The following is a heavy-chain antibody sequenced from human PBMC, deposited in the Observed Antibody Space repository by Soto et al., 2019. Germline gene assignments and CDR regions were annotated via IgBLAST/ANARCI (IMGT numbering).Heavy chain of an antibody. Sequence: QLQLQESGSGLVKPSQTLSLTCAVSGGSISRGGFSWGWIRQPPGKGLESIGYIYHSGSTYYNPSLKSGVTLSVDRSKNQFSLKLSSVTAADTAVYYCAGGIAARPLGYWGQGTLVTVSS. J-gene: IGHJ4*02. CDR2: IYHSGST. D-gene: IGHD6-6*01. V-gene: IGHV4-30-2*01. CDR1: GGSISRGGFS. CDR3: AGGIAARPLGY.